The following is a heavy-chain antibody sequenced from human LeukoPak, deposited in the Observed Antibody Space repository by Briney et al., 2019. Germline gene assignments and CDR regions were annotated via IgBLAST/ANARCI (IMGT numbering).Heavy chain of an antibody. J-gene: IGHJ4*02. CDR1: GFTFSNHG. CDR2: IWSDGSNK. V-gene: IGHV3-33*06. D-gene: IGHD1-26*01. CDR3: AKDYRVGAGQQGY. Sequence: GRFLRLSCAASGFTFSNHGMHWVRQAPSKGLEWVAIIWSDGSNKYYADSVKGRFTISRDNSRNTLYPQMNSLRAEDTALYYCAKDYRVGAGQQGYWGLRTLVTVSS.